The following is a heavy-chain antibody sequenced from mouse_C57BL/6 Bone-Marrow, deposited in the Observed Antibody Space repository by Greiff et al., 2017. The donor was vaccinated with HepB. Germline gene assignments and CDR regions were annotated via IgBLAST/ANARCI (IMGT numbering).Heavy chain of an antibody. D-gene: IGHD1-2*01. CDR1: GYAFSSYW. CDR2: IYPGDGDT. J-gene: IGHJ2*01. V-gene: IGHV1-80*01. Sequence: QVQLKESGAELVKPGASVKISCKASGYAFSSYWMNWVKQRPGKGLEWIGQIYPGDGDTNYNGKFKGKATLTADKSSSTAYMQLSSLTSEDSTVYFCARGGHYDYFDYWGQGTTLTVSS. CDR3: ARGGHYDYFDY.